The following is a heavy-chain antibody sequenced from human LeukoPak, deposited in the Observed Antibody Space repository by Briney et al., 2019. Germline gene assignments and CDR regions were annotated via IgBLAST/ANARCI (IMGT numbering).Heavy chain of an antibody. J-gene: IGHJ4*02. CDR1: TFTFGNYW. CDR2: IKEDGSEE. V-gene: IGHV3-7*01. Sequence: GGSLRLSCAASTFTFGNYWMSWVRQAPRKGLEWVANIKEDGSEEYYVDSVKGRFIISRDNTKNSLYLQMNSLRAEDTAVYYCARDPAAWDYWGQGTLVTVSS. D-gene: IGHD6-13*01. CDR3: ARDPAAWDY.